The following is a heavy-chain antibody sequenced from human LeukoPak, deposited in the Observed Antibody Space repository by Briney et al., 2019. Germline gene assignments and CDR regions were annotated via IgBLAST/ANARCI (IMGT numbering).Heavy chain of an antibody. CDR1: GFTFSSYA. J-gene: IGHJ4*02. Sequence: GGSLRRSCAASGFTFSSYAMSWVRQAPGKGLEWVSAISGSGGSTYYADSVKGRFTISRDNSKNTLYLQMNSLRAEDTAVYYCAKELRMYYYDSSGYYSHFDYWGQGTLVTVSS. V-gene: IGHV3-23*01. CDR2: ISGSGGST. CDR3: AKELRMYYYDSSGYYSHFDY. D-gene: IGHD3-22*01.